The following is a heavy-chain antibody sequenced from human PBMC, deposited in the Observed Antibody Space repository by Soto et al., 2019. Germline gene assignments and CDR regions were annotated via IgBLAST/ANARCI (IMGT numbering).Heavy chain of an antibody. CDR1: GFSLSTSGVG. Sequence: QITLKESGPTLVRPTQTLTLTCAFSGFSLSTSGVGVGWIRQPPGKALEWLAVIYWDDSKHYSPSLRSRLTITTDTSKNQVVLTMTNMDPMETGTYYCAHKGPEDWPLDYWGQGTLVTVSS. V-gene: IGHV2-5*02. CDR2: IYWDDSK. CDR3: AHKGPEDWPLDY. J-gene: IGHJ4*02. D-gene: IGHD3-9*01.